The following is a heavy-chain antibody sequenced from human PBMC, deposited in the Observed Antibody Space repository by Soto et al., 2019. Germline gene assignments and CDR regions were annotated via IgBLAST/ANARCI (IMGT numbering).Heavy chain of an antibody. CDR2: ISGSGGCT. D-gene: IGHD1-26*01. Sequence: GGSLRLSCAASGFTFSSYAMSWVRQAPGKGLEWVSSISGSGGCTYYADSVKGRFTISRDNSKNSLYLQMNSLRAEDTAVYYCARDASSGGSYYLYYYYGMDVWGQGTTVTVSS. V-gene: IGHV3-23*01. CDR3: ARDASSGGSYYLYYYYGMDV. CDR1: GFTFSSYA. J-gene: IGHJ6*02.